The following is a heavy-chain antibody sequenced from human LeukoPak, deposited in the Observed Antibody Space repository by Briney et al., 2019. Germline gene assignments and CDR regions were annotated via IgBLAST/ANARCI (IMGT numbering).Heavy chain of an antibody. D-gene: IGHD2-8*02. CDR1: GFTFSNYA. J-gene: IGHJ3*02. Sequence: VGSLPVSRAASGFTFSNYAMSWVRQAPGKGLEWVSGITARADSTYYADSVQRRVTISRDNSKNTPFLQLNSLRAEDAAVYYCAKTYMWSIDAFHIWGQ. CDR3: AKTYMWSIDAFHI. CDR2: ITARADST. V-gene: IGHV3-23*01.